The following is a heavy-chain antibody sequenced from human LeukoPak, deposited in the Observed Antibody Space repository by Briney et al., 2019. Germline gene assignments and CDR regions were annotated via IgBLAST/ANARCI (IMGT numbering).Heavy chain of an antibody. CDR3: ARDSARPVGATGPAFDY. Sequence: GASVKVSCKASGGTFSSYAISWVRQAPGQGLEWMGGIIPIFGTANYAQKLQGRVTMSTDTSTSTAYMELKSLRSDDTAVYYCARDSARPVGATGPAFDYWGQGTLVTVSS. CDR2: IIPIFGTA. V-gene: IGHV1-69*05. J-gene: IGHJ4*02. CDR1: GGTFSSYA. D-gene: IGHD1-26*01.